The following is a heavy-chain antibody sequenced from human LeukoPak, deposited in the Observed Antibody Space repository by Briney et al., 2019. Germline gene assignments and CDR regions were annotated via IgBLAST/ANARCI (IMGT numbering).Heavy chain of an antibody. D-gene: IGHD3-10*01. CDR1: GFTFSSYA. CDR2: ISSSGSTV. Sequence: LTGGSLRLSCAASGFTFSSYAMSWVRQAPGKGLEWVAYISSSGSTVYYADSVKGRFTISRDNAENSLYLQMNSLRAEDTAVYYCARSSLFMVRGVIRDAFDIWGQGTMVTVSS. CDR3: ARSSLFMVRGVIRDAFDI. V-gene: IGHV3-48*04. J-gene: IGHJ3*02.